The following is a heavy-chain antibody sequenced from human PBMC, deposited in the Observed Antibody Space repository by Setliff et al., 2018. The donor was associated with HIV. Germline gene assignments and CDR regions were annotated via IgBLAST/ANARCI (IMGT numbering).Heavy chain of an antibody. CDR3: AREARFLGGIDP. Sequence: SETLSLTCTVSGASISSYYWSWIRQPPGKGLEWIGYIYYSGSTNYNPFLKSRVIISVDTSKNQFSLKVRSVTAADTAMYYCAREARFLGGIDPWGQGTLVTVSS. CDR1: GASISSYY. V-gene: IGHV4-59*12. CDR2: IYYSGST. J-gene: IGHJ5*02. D-gene: IGHD2-15*01.